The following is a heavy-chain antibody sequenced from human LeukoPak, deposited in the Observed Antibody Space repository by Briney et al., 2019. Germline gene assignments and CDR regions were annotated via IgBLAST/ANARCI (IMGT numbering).Heavy chain of an antibody. CDR1: GFTFSSSA. J-gene: IGHJ4*02. CDR3: AAVVGLRYYGSGSRIDY. V-gene: IGHV1-58*01. D-gene: IGHD3-10*01. CDR2: IVVGSGNT. Sequence: TSVKVSCMTSGFTFSSSAVQWVRQARGQRLEWIGWIVVGSGNTNYAQKFQERVTITRDMSTSTAYMELSSLRSEDTAVYYCAAVVGLRYYGSGSRIDYWGQGTLVTVSS.